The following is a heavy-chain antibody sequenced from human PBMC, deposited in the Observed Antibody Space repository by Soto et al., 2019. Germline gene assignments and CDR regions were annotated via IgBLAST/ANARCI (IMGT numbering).Heavy chain of an antibody. J-gene: IGHJ6*02. CDR1: GYSFTSYG. CDR3: ARDLTIVPATHPRLENYGMDV. V-gene: IGHV1-18*01. Sequence: QVQLVQSAGEVKKPGASVKVSCKASGYSFTSYGISWVRRAPGQGLEWMGWISPYNGHTQIVERFQGRVTMTTDTSAKTAYMELRNLRSDDTAHYYCARDLTIVPATHPRLENYGMDVWGQGTTVIVSS. D-gene: IGHD2-2*01. CDR2: ISPYNGHT.